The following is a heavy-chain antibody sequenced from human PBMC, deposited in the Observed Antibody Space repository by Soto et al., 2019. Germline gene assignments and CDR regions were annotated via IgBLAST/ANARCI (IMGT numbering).Heavy chain of an antibody. J-gene: IGHJ6*03. V-gene: IGHV4-34*01. CDR3: ARGPSTVKRYYYMDV. Sequence: SETLSLTCAVYGGSFSGYYWSWIRQPPGKGLEWIGEINHSGSTNYNPSLKSRVTISVDTSKNQFSLKLSSVTAADTAVYYCARGPSTVKRYYYMDVWGKGTTVTVS. CDR2: INHSGST. D-gene: IGHD4-17*01. CDR1: GGSFSGYY.